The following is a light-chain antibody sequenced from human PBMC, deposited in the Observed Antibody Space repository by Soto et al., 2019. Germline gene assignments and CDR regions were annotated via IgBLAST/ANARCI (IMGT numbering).Light chain of an antibody. CDR1: ALPKQY. CDR3: QSADSSDSYV. V-gene: IGLV3-25*02. CDR2: KDS. J-gene: IGLJ1*01. Sequence: SYELTQPPSVSVSPGQTARITCSGDALPKQYAYWYQQKPGQAPVMVIYKDSERPSGIPERFSGSSSGTTVTLTISGVQAEDEADYYCQSADSSDSYVFGTGTKV.